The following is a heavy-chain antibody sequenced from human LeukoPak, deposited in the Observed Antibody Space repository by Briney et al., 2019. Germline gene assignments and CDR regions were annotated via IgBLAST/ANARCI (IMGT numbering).Heavy chain of an antibody. CDR1: GYTFTSYG. J-gene: IGHJ4*02. D-gene: IGHD2-2*02. CDR2: ISASNGNT. CDR3: ARDSRVVPAAIPDY. Sequence: ASVKVSCKASGYTFTSYGICWMRQAPGPGLEWMGWISASNGNTNYAQKFQGRVTMTTDTSTSTAYMELRSLRSDDTAVYYCARDSRVVPAAIPDYWGQGTLVTVSS. V-gene: IGHV1-18*01.